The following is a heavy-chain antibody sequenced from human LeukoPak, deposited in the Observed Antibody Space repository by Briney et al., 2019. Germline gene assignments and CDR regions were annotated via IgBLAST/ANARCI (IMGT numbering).Heavy chain of an antibody. CDR2: ISSSSSYI. J-gene: IGHJ4*01. D-gene: IGHD6-25*01. CDR3: AREADYFDY. CDR1: YX. V-gene: IGHV3-21*01. Sequence: YXXXXVRXXPGXXLEWVSSISSSSSYIYYADSVKGRFTISRDNAKNSLYLQMNSLSAEDTAVYYCAREADYFDYWGHGTLVTVSS.